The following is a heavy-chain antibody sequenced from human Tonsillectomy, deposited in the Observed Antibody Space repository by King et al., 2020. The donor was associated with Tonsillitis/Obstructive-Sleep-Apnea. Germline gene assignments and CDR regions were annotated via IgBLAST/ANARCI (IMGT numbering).Heavy chain of an antibody. J-gene: IGHJ3*02. CDR2: IRSKAYGGTT. CDR1: GFTFGDYA. Sequence: VQLVESGGGLVQPGRSLRLSCTASGFTFGDYAMSWVRQAPGKGLEWVGFIRSKAYGGTTEYAASVKGRFTISRDDSKSIAYMQMNSLKTEDTAVYYCTSGARPNAFDMWGQGTMVTVSS. CDR3: TSGARPNAFDM. D-gene: IGHD1-26*01. V-gene: IGHV3-49*04.